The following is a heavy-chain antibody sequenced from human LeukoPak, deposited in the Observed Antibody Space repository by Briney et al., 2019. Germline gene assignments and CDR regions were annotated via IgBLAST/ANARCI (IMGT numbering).Heavy chain of an antibody. CDR1: GGSFSGYY. Sequence: PSETLSLTCAVYGGSFSGYYWSWIRQPPGKGLEWIGEINHSGGTNYNPSLKSRVTISVDTSKNQFSLKLSSVTAADTAVYYCARPRRYYYDSSGYHRAEYFQHWGQGTLVTVSS. V-gene: IGHV4-34*01. CDR3: ARPRRYYYDSSGYHRAEYFQH. J-gene: IGHJ1*01. D-gene: IGHD3-22*01. CDR2: INHSGGT.